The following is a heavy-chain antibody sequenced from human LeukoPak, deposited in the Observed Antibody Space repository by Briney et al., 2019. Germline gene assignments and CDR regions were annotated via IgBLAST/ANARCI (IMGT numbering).Heavy chain of an antibody. CDR1: GFTFSGSS. V-gene: IGHV3-21*01. D-gene: IGHD4-23*01. Sequence: GGSLRLSCAASGFTFSGSSMSWVRQAPGKGLEWVSSISSSSSYIYYADSVKGRFTVSRDNAKNSLYLLMNSLRAEDTAVYYCARTTVVTLIDYWGQGTLVTVSS. J-gene: IGHJ4*02. CDR2: ISSSSSYI. CDR3: ARTTVVTLIDY.